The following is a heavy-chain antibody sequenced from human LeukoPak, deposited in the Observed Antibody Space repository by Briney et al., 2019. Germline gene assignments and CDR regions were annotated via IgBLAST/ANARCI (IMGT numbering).Heavy chain of an antibody. CDR3: AKDPLRFGLRFFDY. Sequence: GRSLRLSCAASGFTFSSYGMHWVRQTPGKGLEWVAVIWYDGSNKYYADSVKGRFTISRDNSKNTLYLQMNSLRAEDTAVYYCAKDPLRFGLRFFDYWGQGTLVTVSS. V-gene: IGHV3-33*06. D-gene: IGHD3-3*01. CDR2: IWYDGSNK. J-gene: IGHJ4*02. CDR1: GFTFSSYG.